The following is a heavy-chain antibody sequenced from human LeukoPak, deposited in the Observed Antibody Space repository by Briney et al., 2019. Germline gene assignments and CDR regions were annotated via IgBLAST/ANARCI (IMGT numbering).Heavy chain of an antibody. Sequence: GGSLRLSCTASGFSFSSYWMHWVRQAPGKGLVCVSRINSDGISTNYADSVKGRFIISRDNSKNAVYLQMNSLRAEDSAVYYCAKHRMARRVIMDYYFDDWGQGTLVTVSS. V-gene: IGHV3-74*01. CDR1: GFSFSSYW. CDR3: AKHRMARRVIMDYYFDD. J-gene: IGHJ4*02. D-gene: IGHD3-10*01. CDR2: INSDGIST.